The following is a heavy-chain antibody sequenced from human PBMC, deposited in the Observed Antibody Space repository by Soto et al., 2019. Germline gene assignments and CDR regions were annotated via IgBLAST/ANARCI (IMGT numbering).Heavy chain of an antibody. D-gene: IGHD5-12*01. CDR3: AKGDGYGDH. Sequence: EVQLLESGGDLIQPGGSLRLSCAASGFTFSSNYFTWVRQAPGKGLEYVSGISIGGDKTWHADSVKGRFTVSRDNSKNTVYLQMNSLRVDDTAVYYGAKGDGYGDHWGQGTLVTVSS. J-gene: IGHJ5*02. CDR1: GFTFSSNY. CDR2: ISIGGDKT. V-gene: IGHV3-23*01.